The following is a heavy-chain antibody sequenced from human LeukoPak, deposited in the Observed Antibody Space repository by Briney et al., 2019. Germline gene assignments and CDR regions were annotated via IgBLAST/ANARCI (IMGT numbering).Heavy chain of an antibody. Sequence: PSETLSLTCTVSGGSISSSSYYWGWIRQPPGKGLEWIGSIYYSGSTYYNPSLKSRVTISVDTSKNKFSLKLNSVTDADTAVYYCARPAYRGSYYDAFDIWGQGTMVTVSS. CDR1: GGSISSSSYY. CDR2: IYYSGST. J-gene: IGHJ3*02. D-gene: IGHD1-26*01. V-gene: IGHV4-39*01. CDR3: ARPAYRGSYYDAFDI.